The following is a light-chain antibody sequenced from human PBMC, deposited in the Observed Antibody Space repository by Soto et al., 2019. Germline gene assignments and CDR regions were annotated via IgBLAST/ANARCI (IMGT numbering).Light chain of an antibody. J-gene: IGLJ3*02. CDR1: SSDVGSYNL. V-gene: IGLV2-23*01. CDR3: CSYAGTRV. Sequence: QSALTQPASVSGSPGQSITISCTGTSSDVGSYNLVSWYQQHPGKAPKLMIYEGSKRPSGVSNRFSASKSGNTASLTISGLQAEDEADYYCCSYAGTRVFGGGTKLTL. CDR2: EGS.